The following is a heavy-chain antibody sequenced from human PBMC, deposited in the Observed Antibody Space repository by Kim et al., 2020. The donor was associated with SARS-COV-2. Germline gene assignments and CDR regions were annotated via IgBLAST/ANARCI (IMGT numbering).Heavy chain of an antibody. V-gene: IGHV3-30-3*01. Sequence: GGSLRLSCAASGFTFSSYAMHWVRQAPGKGLEWVSVITDDGGNKYYADSVKGRFTISRDNSKNTLYLQMNSLRAEDTAVYYCARDGVVATNYYYYMDVSGEGTTVTVS. CDR2: ITDDGGNK. CDR3: ARDGVVATNYYYYMDV. J-gene: IGHJ6*03. CDR1: GFTFSSYA. D-gene: IGHD2-15*01.